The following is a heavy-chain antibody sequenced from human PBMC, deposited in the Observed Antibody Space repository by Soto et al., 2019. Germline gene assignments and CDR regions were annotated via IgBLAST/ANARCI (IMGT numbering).Heavy chain of an antibody. J-gene: IGHJ4*02. Sequence: GASVKVSCKGSGYTFANYAGSWVRQAPGQGLEWLGWISAYNGNTDYARELQDRLTISRDNSKNTLYLQMNSLRAEDTAVYYCARGGGRGYYDRSGYYYFPRALVDYWGQGTLLTVSS. CDR2: ISAYNGNT. V-gene: IGHV1-18*01. CDR1: GYTFANYA. CDR3: ARGGGRGYYDRSGYYYFPRALVDY. D-gene: IGHD3-22*01.